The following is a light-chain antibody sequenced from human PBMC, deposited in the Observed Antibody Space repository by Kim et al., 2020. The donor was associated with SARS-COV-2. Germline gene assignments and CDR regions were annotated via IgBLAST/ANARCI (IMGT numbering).Light chain of an antibody. J-gene: IGKJ4*01. CDR1: QSVSNSR. CDR2: DAS. CDR3: QQYGASSLT. Sequence: SPAESDTHSCRAKQSVSNSRLAWYQQTPGQAPRLRIYDASSRAAGITDRFSGSGAGTDFTLTISRLEPEDFAVYYCQQYGASSLTFGGGTKVDIK. V-gene: IGKV3-20*01.